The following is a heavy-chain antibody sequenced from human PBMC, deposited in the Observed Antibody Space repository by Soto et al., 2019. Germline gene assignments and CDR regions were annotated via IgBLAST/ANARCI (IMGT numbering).Heavy chain of an antibody. CDR1: GFTFRDYT. J-gene: IGHJ4*02. V-gene: IGHV3-23*03. CDR3: ARRTNGYFGY. D-gene: IGHD2-8*01. Sequence: GGSLRLSCAASGFTFRDYTMTWVRQAPGQVLECISVILSDYNTFYAGSVRGRFTISRDNSKSTIYLEMNSLRAEDTAVYYCARRTNGYFGYWGQGDLVTVSS. CDR2: ILSDYNT.